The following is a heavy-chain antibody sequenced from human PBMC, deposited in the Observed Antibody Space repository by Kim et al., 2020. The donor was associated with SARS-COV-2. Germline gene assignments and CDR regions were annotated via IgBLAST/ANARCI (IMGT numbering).Heavy chain of an antibody. Sequence: GRFTISSANSKNTLYLQMNSLRAEDTAVYYCAKDPPNYYDSSGYLGAFDIWGQGTMVTVSS. D-gene: IGHD3-22*01. J-gene: IGHJ3*02. CDR3: AKDPPNYYDSSGYLGAFDI. V-gene: IGHV3-23*01.